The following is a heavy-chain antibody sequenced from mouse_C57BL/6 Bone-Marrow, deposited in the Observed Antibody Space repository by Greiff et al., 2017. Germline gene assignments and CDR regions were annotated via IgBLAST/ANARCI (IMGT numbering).Heavy chain of an antibody. CDR3: ARNWGSFDY. CDR1: GYTFTSYW. CDR2: IYPGSGGT. D-gene: IGHD4-1*01. J-gene: IGHJ2*01. Sequence: QVQLQQPGAELVKPGASVKMSCKASGYTFTSYWITWVKQRPGQGLEWIGDIYPGSGGTNYNEKFKSKATLTVDTSSSTAYMQLSILTSEDSAVYYCARNWGSFDYWGRGTTLTVSS. V-gene: IGHV1-55*01.